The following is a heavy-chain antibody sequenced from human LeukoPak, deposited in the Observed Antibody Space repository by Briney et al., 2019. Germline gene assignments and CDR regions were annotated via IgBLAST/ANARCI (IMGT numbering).Heavy chain of an antibody. V-gene: IGHV3-23*01. D-gene: IGHD1-26*01. Sequence: PGGSLRLSCAASGFTFSSYAMSWVRQAPGKGLEWVSAISGSGGSTYYADSVKGRFTISRDNSRNTLYLQMNSLRAEDTAVYYCAKDSRHRIVGTTTFLDYWGQGTLVTVSS. J-gene: IGHJ4*02. CDR2: ISGSGGST. CDR3: AKDSRHRIVGTTTFLDY. CDR1: GFTFSSYA.